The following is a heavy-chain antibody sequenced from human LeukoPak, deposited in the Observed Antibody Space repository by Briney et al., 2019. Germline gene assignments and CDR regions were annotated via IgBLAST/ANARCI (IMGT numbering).Heavy chain of an antibody. D-gene: IGHD6-13*01. CDR2: IYPADSDT. J-gene: IGHJ4*02. CDR3: ARLRHKIAGQGLFDY. V-gene: IGHV5-51*01. CDR1: GYRFTSYW. Sequence: GESLKISCKGSGYRFTSYWIGWVRQMPGKGLEWMGIIYPADSDTRYSPSFQGQVTISADKSINTAYLQWSSLKASDTAMYYCARLRHKIAGQGLFDYWGQGTLVTVSS.